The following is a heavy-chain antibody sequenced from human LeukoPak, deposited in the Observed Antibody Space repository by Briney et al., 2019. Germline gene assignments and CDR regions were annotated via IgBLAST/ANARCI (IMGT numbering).Heavy chain of an antibody. D-gene: IGHD2-2*01. J-gene: IGHJ5*02. CDR3: ARAKEYQLLPYNWFDP. Sequence: ASVKDSCKASGYTFIGYYMHWVRQAPGQGVEWMGWINPNSGGTNYAQKFQGRVTMTRDTSISTAYMELSRLRSDDTAVYYCARAKEYQLLPYNWFDPWGQGTLVTVSS. CDR1: GYTFIGYY. V-gene: IGHV1-2*02. CDR2: INPNSGGT.